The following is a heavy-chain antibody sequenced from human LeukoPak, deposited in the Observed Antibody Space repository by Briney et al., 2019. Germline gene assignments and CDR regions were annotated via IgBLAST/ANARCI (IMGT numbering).Heavy chain of an antibody. CDR3: AELGITMIGGV. D-gene: IGHD3-10*02. CDR1: GFTFSSYS. J-gene: IGHJ6*04. V-gene: IGHV3-48*04. CDR2: ISSSGSTI. Sequence: GGSLRHSCAASGFTFSSYSMNWVRQAPGKGLEWVSYISSSGSTIYYADSVKGRFTISRDNAKNSLYLQMNSLRAEDTAVYYCAELGITMIGGVWGKGTTVTVSS.